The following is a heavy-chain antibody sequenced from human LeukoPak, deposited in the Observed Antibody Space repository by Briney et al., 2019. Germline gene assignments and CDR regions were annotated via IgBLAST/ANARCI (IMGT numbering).Heavy chain of an antibody. D-gene: IGHD3-22*01. J-gene: IGHJ4*02. Sequence: GGSLRLSCAASGFTFSSYGMHWVRQAPGKGLEWVAFIRYDGSNKYYADSVKGRFTISRDNSKNTLYLQMNSLRAEDTAVYYCAKVTTMIVGDFDYWGQGTLVTVSS. CDR3: AKVTTMIVGDFDY. V-gene: IGHV3-30*02. CDR1: GFTFSSYG. CDR2: IRYDGSNK.